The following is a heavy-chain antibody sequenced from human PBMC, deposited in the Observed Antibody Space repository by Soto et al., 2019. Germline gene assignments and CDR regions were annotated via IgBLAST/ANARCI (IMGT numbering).Heavy chain of an antibody. J-gene: IGHJ3*02. D-gene: IGHD3-3*01. CDR2: INPSGGST. V-gene: IGHV1-46*01. CDR3: GRVRIRDYWSGYSPLDI. Sequence: QVLLVQSGAEVRKPGASVKVSCKTSGYTFTSYIMHWVRQAPGQGLEWVGLINPSGGSTNYAQKFQGRVTVTRDTSTSTVYMDLSSLRSEDTAVYYCGRVRIRDYWSGYSPLDIWGQGTMVTVSS. CDR1: GYTFTSYI.